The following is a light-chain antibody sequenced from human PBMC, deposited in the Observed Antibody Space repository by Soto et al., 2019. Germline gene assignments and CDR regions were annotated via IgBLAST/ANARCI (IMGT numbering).Light chain of an antibody. CDR1: QSVSSSY. J-gene: IGKJ1*01. Sequence: EIVLTQSPGTLSLSPGERATLSCRASQSVSSSYLAWYQQKPGQAPRLLIYGASSRATGIPDRFTGSGSGTDFTLTISRLEPEDFAVFYCYQYGSTPQTFGQGTKVEIK. CDR2: GAS. V-gene: IGKV3-20*01. CDR3: YQYGSTPQT.